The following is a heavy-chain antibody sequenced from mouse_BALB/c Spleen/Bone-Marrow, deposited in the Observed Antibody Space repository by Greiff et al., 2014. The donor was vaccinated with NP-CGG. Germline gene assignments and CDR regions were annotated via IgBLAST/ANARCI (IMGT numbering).Heavy chain of an antibody. CDR3: ARWEYYAMDY. Sequence: VQLQESGAELVKPGASVKLSCTASGFNIKDTYMHWVKQRPEQGLEWIGRIDPANGNTKYDPKFQGKATITADTSSNTAYLQLSSLTSEDTAVYYCARWEYYAMDYWGQGTSVTVSS. CDR2: IDPANGNT. J-gene: IGHJ4*01. CDR1: GFNIKDTY. D-gene: IGHD4-1*01. V-gene: IGHV14-3*02.